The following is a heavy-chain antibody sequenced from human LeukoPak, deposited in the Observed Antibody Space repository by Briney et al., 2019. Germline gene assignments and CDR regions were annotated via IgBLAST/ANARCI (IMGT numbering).Heavy chain of an antibody. Sequence: SGGSLRLSCAASGFTVSSNYMSWVRQAPGKGLEWVSVIYSGGSTYYADSVKGRFTISRDNSKNTLYLQMNSLRAEDTAVYFCARVLSDYGDPTGFDYWGQGTLVTVSS. J-gene: IGHJ4*02. CDR2: IYSGGST. CDR1: GFTVSSNY. V-gene: IGHV3-53*01. CDR3: ARVLSDYGDPTGFDY. D-gene: IGHD4-17*01.